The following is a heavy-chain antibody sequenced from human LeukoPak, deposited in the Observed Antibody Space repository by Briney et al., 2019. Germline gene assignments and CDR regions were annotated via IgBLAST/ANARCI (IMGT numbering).Heavy chain of an antibody. CDR3: ARATPWLLPGY. V-gene: IGHV4-39*07. Sequence: PSETLSLTCTVSGGSISSSSYYWGWIRQPPGKGLEWIGSIYYSGSTYYNPSLKSRVTISVDTSKNQFSLRLTSVTAADTAVYFCARATPWLLPGYWGQGTLVTVSS. D-gene: IGHD3-22*01. CDR1: GGSISSSSYY. J-gene: IGHJ4*02. CDR2: IYYSGST.